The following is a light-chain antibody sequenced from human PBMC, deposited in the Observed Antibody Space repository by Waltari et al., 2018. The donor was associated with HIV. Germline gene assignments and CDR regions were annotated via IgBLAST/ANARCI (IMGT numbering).Light chain of an antibody. V-gene: IGKV1-39*01. Sequence: QLTQSPSSLSASLGDKVTITFRASQNIKTLLNWYQMRPGKAPRLLIYGVSGLPAGVPSIFTGGGSGSDFTLTINNLQPEDFASYFCQQTYSVSITFGPGTRVEI. CDR3: QQTYSVSIT. J-gene: IGKJ5*01. CDR2: GVS. CDR1: QNIKTL.